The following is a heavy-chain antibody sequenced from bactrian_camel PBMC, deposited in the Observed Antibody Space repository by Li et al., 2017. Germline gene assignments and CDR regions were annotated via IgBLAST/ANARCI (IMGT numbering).Heavy chain of an antibody. Sequence: HVQLVESGRGSVQSGGSLKLSCAASGYTGSIHTQAWFRQTPGKEREGVAGIDRTGDTTYTRSVKGRFTISQDNAKNTLYLQMNNLKPEDTAVYYCAADLRVGGSCLSDRQYRHWGQGTQVTVS. CDR3: AADLRVGGSCLSDRQYRH. D-gene: IGHD7*01. CDR1: GYTGSIHT. J-gene: IGHJ4*01. V-gene: IGHV3S53*01. CDR2: IDRTGDT.